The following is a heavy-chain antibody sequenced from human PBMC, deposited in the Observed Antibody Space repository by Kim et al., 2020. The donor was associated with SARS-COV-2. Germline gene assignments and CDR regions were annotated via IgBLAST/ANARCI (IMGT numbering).Heavy chain of an antibody. CDR3: ARDGSSSWPYYYFDY. V-gene: IGHV3-30*07. J-gene: IGHJ4*02. D-gene: IGHD6-13*01. Sequence: ADSGKRPFTIPRDHSKNTLCLQMNSLRAEDTAVYYCARDGSSSWPYYYFDYWGQGTLVTVSS.